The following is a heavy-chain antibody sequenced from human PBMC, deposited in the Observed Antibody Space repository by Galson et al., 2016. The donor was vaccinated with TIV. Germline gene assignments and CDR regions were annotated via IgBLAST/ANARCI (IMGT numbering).Heavy chain of an antibody. Sequence: SVKVSCKASGYTFSKYGVSWVRQAPGQGLEWMGWISAYSGDTNYAQKLQGRVTMTTDTSTSTAYMDLRSLRSDDTAGYYCTRVEDAAIYFCARGCPTTGCYHPYWGQGTLVTVSS. J-gene: IGHJ4*02. CDR1: GYTFSKYG. CDR3: TRVEDAAIYFCARGCPTTGCYHPY. CDR2: ISAYSGDT. V-gene: IGHV1-18*04. D-gene: IGHD1-26*01.